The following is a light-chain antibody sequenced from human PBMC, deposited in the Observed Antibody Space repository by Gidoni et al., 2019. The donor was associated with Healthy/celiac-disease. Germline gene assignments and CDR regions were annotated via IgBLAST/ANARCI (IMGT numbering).Light chain of an antibody. J-gene: IGKJ1*01. CDR2: GAS. CDR3: QQYNNWPLT. Sequence: ELVMTQSPATLSVSPGERATLPCRASQSVSSNLAWYQQKPGQAPRLLIYGASTRATGIPARFSGSGSWTEFTLTISSLQSEDFAVYYCQQYNNWPLTFGQGTKVEIK. V-gene: IGKV3-15*01. CDR1: QSVSSN.